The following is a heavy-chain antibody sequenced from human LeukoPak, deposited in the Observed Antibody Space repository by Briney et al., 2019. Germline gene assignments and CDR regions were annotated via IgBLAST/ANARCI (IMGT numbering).Heavy chain of an antibody. CDR1: GFTFSNYW. V-gene: IGHV3-74*01. CDR2: INSDGSST. D-gene: IGHD1-26*01. J-gene: IGHJ6*03. CDR3: ARVSSGSYFGYYYHYMDV. Sequence: GGSLRLSCAASGFTFSNYWMHWVRHAPGKGLVWVSRINSDGSSTSYADSVKGRFTISRDNAKNTLYLQMNSLRAEDTAVYYCARVSSGSYFGYYYHYMDVWGKGTTVTVSS.